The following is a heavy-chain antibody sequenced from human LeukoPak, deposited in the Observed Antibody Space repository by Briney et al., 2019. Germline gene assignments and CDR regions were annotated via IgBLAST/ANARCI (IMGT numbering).Heavy chain of an antibody. CDR2: IDPSDSYT. D-gene: IGHD5-12*01. V-gene: IGHV5-10-1*01. J-gene: IGHJ4*02. Sequence: NLGESLKISCKGSAYSFASYWISWVRQMPGKGLEWMGRIDPSDSYTNYSPSFQGHVTISADKSISTAYLQWSSLKASDTAMYYCAILHHSGYLDYFDYWGQGTLVTVSS. CDR1: AYSFASYW. CDR3: AILHHSGYLDYFDY.